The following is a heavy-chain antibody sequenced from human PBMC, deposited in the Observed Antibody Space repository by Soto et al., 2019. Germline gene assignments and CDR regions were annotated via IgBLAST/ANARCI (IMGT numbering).Heavy chain of an antibody. J-gene: IGHJ5*02. V-gene: IGHV4-59*01. CDR1: GGSISSYY. Sequence: QVQLQESGPGLVKPSETLSLTCTVSGGSISSYYWSWIRQPPGKGLEWIGYIYYSGSTNYNPSLKSRVTISVDTSKNQFSLKLSSVTAADTAVYYCAGTIHYCSGGSCYNWFDPWGQGTLVTVSS. CDR3: AGTIHYCSGGSCYNWFDP. CDR2: IYYSGST. D-gene: IGHD2-15*01.